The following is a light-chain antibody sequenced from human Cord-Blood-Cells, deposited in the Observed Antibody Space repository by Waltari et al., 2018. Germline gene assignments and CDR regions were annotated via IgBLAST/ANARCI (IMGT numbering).Light chain of an antibody. CDR1: QTISSY. V-gene: IGKV1-39*01. J-gene: IGKJ4*01. Sequence: DIQMTPSPSFMCASVGDRVTITCRASQTISSYLNWYQQKPGKAPKLLIYAASRLQSGVTSRFSGSGSGTDFTLTISSLQPEDFATYYCQQSYSTPLTFGGGTKVEI. CDR2: AAS. CDR3: QQSYSTPLT.